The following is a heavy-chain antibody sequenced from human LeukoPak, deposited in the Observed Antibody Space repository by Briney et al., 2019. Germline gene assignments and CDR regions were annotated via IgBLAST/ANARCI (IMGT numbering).Heavy chain of an antibody. CDR2: IYYTGTT. D-gene: IGHD2/OR15-2a*01. V-gene: IGHV4-30-2*03. CDR3: AISRGPGFY. Sequence: SQTLSLTCTVSGGSISSGGYYWSWIRQPPGKGLEWIGSIYYTGTTYYNPSLKSRVTISADTSTNQFSLRLTSVTAADTAIYYCAISRGPGFYWGQGSLVTVSS. CDR1: GGSISSGGYY. J-gene: IGHJ4*02.